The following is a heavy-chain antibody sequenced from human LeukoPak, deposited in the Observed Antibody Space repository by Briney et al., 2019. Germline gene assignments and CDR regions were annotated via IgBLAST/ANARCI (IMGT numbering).Heavy chain of an antibody. CDR1: GFTFSSYG. CDR3: AKSRSRDTVTTYYYYGMDV. D-gene: IGHD4-17*01. Sequence: GGSLRLSCAASGFTFSSYGMHWVRQAPGKGLEWVAVISYDGGNKYYADSVKGRFTISRDNSKNTLYLQMNSLRAEDTAVYYCAKSRSRDTVTTYYYYGMDVWGQGTTVTVSS. J-gene: IGHJ6*02. V-gene: IGHV3-30*18. CDR2: ISYDGGNK.